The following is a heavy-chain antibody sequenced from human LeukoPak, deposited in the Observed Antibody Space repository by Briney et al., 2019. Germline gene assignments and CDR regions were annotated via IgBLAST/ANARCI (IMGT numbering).Heavy chain of an antibody. J-gene: IGHJ4*02. V-gene: IGHV3-30*02. CDR2: IRYDRNNK. Sequence: PGGYLRLSCAASGFTFSSYGMHWVRQAPGKGLEWVAFIRYDRNNKYYADSVKGRFTISRDNSKNTLYLQMNSLRAEDTAVYYCAKDGTYCSSFSCYLDYWGQGTLVTVSS. CDR3: AKDGTYCSSFSCYLDY. D-gene: IGHD2-2*01. CDR1: GFTFSSYG.